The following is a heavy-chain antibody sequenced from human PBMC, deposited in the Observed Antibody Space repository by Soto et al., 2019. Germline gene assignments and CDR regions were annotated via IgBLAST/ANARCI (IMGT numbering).Heavy chain of an antibody. V-gene: IGHV2-5*02. CDR2: IYWDEDK. Sequence: QITLKESGPTLVKPTQTLTLTCTFSGFSLSTSGVGVGWIRQPPGKALAWLALIYWDEDKRYRPSLKSRLTITKDTSENQVVLTMTNRDPADTATYYCAHEDPTTDYAMDVWGQGTTVTVSS. D-gene: IGHD2-15*01. CDR1: GFSLSTSGVG. CDR3: AHEDPTTDYAMDV. J-gene: IGHJ6*02.